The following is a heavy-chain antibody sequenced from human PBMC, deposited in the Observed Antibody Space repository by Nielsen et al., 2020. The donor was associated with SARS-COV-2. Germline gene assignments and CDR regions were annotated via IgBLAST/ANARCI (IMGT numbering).Heavy chain of an antibody. CDR2: IYYSGST. J-gene: IGHJ4*02. V-gene: IGHV4-31*03. Sequence: SETLSLTCTVSGGSISSGGYYWSWIRQHPGKGLEWIGYIYYSGSTYYNPSLKSRVTISVDTSKNQFSLKLSSVTAADTAVYYCVRGGRYYDFWSGYFWDYWGQGTLVTVSS. D-gene: IGHD3-3*01. CDR3: VRGGRYYDFWSGYFWDY. CDR1: GGSISSGGYY.